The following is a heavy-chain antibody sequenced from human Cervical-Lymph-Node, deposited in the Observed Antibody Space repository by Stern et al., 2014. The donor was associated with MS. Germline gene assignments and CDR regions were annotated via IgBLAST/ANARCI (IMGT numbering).Heavy chain of an antibody. V-gene: IGHV3-48*02. D-gene: IGHD2-15*01. J-gene: IGHJ4*02. CDR2: ISGSGTTM. CDR1: GFTFSSYI. CDR3: ARSRCAGGSCRGGFDY. Sequence: VQLVESGGGLVQPGGSLRLSCAASGFTFSSYILNWVRQAPGKGLEWVLDISGSGTTMSYADSVKGRFTISRDNAKNSFYLQMNSLREDDTAVYYCARSRCAGGSCRGGFDYWGQGTLVTVSS.